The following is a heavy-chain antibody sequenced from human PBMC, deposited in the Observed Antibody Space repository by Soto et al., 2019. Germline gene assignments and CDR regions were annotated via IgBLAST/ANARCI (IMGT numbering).Heavy chain of an antibody. V-gene: IGHV3-7*01. Sequence: EVQLVESGGGLVQPGGSLRLSCAASGFTFSGYWMTWARQAPGKGLEWVAQIKDDGSEKFYVDSVKGRFTISRDNADNLLYLQMNSLRAEDTAVYFCARDGYCSGGRCYRRNAYWGQGTLVIVSS. CDR3: ARDGYCSGGRCYRRNAY. J-gene: IGHJ1*01. CDR1: GFTFSGYW. CDR2: IKDDGSEK. D-gene: IGHD2-15*01.